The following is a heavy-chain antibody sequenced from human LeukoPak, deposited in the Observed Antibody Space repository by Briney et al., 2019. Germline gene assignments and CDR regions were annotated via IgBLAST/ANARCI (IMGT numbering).Heavy chain of an antibody. Sequence: PSETLSLTCTVSGGSISSSSYYWSWIRQPPGKGLEWIGYIYYSGSTNYNLSLKSRVTISVDTSKNQFSLKLSSVTAADTAVYYCATAGPGSYDFWSGYSDAFDIWGQGTMVTVSS. J-gene: IGHJ3*02. CDR3: ATAGPGSYDFWSGYSDAFDI. D-gene: IGHD3-3*01. V-gene: IGHV4-61*01. CDR1: GGSISSSSYY. CDR2: IYYSGST.